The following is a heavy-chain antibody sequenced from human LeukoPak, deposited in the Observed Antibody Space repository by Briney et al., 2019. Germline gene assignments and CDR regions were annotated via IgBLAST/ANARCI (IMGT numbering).Heavy chain of an antibody. V-gene: IGHV4-4*07. J-gene: IGHJ4*02. CDR1: GGSISSYY. CDR2: IYTSGST. D-gene: IGHD6-6*01. CDR3: ARLARSSSSSQADY. Sequence: SETLSLTCTVSGGSISSYYWSWIRQPAGKGLEWIGRIYTSGSTNYNPSLKSRVTISVDTSKNQFSLKLSSVTAADTAVYYCARLARSSSSSQADYWGQGTLVTVSS.